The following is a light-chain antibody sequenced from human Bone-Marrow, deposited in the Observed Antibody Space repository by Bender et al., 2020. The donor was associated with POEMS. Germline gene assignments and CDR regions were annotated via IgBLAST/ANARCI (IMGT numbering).Light chain of an antibody. CDR1: SRDVGSDNL. Sequence: QSALTQPASVSGSPGQSITISCTGTSRDVGSDNLVSWYRQHPGKAPKLIVFEVTKRPSGVPDRFSGSKSGNTASLTVSGLQAEDEADYYCSSYAGNNKGVFGGGTKLTVL. J-gene: IGLJ2*01. CDR2: EVT. CDR3: SSYAGNNKGV. V-gene: IGLV2-14*02.